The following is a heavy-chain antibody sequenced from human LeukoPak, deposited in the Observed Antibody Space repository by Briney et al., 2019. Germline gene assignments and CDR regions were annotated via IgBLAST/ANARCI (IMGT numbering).Heavy chain of an antibody. V-gene: IGHV5-51*01. D-gene: IGHD5-18*01. CDR3: ARWAGSYGHTYYFDY. CDR1: GYSFTSYW. Sequence: AGESLKISCKGSGYSFTSYWIGWVRQMPGKGLEWMGIIYPGDSDTRYSPSFQGQVTISADKSISTAYLQWSSLKASDTAMYYCARWAGSYGHTYYFDYWGQGTLVTVSS. J-gene: IGHJ4*02. CDR2: IYPGDSDT.